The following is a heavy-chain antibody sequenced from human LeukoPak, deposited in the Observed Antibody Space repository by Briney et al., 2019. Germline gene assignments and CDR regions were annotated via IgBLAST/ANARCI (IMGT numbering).Heavy chain of an antibody. CDR3: ARDIAAAGGEDAFDI. V-gene: IGHV3-7*01. D-gene: IGHD6-13*01. J-gene: IGHJ3*02. Sequence: PGGSLRLSCAASGFTFSRYWMSWVRQAPGKGLEWVASIKPDGSEKYYVDSVKGRFTISRDNAKNSLYLQVNSLRAEDTAVYYCARDIAAAGGEDAFDIWGQGTMVTVSS. CDR2: IKPDGSEK. CDR1: GFTFSRYW.